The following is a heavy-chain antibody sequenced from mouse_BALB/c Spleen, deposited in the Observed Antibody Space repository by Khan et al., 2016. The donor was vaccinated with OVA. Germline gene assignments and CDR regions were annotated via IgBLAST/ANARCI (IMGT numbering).Heavy chain of an antibody. Sequence: EVQLQESGPGLVKPSQSLSLTCSVTGYSITSGYFWNWIRQFPGNNLEWMGYIRYDGGSNYNPSLKSRISITRDTSKNQFFLKLNSVTPEDTATYYCARWGSSGPAWFAYWGQGTLVTVST. CDR1: GYSITSGYF. V-gene: IGHV3-6*02. J-gene: IGHJ3*01. CDR2: IRYDGGS. D-gene: IGHD3-1*01. CDR3: ARWGSSGPAWFAY.